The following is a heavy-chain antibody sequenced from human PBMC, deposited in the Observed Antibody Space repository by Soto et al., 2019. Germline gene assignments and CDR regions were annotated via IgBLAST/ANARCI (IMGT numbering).Heavy chain of an antibody. Sequence: GGSLRLSCAASGFTFSSYEMNWVRQAPGKGLEWVSYISSSGSTIYYADSVKGRFTISRDNAKNSLYLQMNSLRAEDTAVYYCARVSVTVTTYYYYYMDVWGKGTTVTVSS. V-gene: IGHV3-48*03. CDR3: ARVSVTVTTYYYYYMDV. D-gene: IGHD4-4*01. CDR1: GFTFSSYE. J-gene: IGHJ6*03. CDR2: ISSSGSTI.